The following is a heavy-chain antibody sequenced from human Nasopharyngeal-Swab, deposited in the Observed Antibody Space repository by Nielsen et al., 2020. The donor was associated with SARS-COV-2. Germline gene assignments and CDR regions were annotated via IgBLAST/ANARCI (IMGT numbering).Heavy chain of an antibody. CDR2: INPNSGGT. CDR3: AREVLGIAATGYYGMDV. Sequence: ASVKVSCKASGYTFTVYYMHWVRQAPGQGLEWMGRINPNSGGTNYAQKFQGRVTMTRDTSISTAYMELSRLRSDDTVVYYCAREVLGIAATGYYGMDVWGQGTTVTVSS. CDR1: GYTFTVYY. V-gene: IGHV1-2*05. D-gene: IGHD6-13*01. J-gene: IGHJ6*02.